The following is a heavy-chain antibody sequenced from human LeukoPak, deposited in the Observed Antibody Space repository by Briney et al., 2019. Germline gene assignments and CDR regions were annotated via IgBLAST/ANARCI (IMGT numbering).Heavy chain of an antibody. CDR1: GFTVSSNY. CDR3: ARDGSGYDFWSGFVSAYYYGMDV. CDR2: IYSGGST. V-gene: IGHV3-66*01. J-gene: IGHJ6*02. D-gene: IGHD3-3*01. Sequence: QSGGSLRLSCAASGFTVSSNYTSWVRQAPGKGLEWVSVIYSGGSTYYADSVKGRFTISRDNSKNTLYLQMNSLRAEDTAVYYCARDGSGYDFWSGFVSAYYYGMDVWGQGTTVTVSS.